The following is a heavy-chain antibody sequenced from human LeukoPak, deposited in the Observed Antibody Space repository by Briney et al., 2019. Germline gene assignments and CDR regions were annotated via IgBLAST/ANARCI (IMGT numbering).Heavy chain of an antibody. V-gene: IGHV3-66*01. CDR2: FYSGGSR. J-gene: IGHJ4*02. Sequence: QAGGSLRLSCAASGFLVSGHYMNWVRQAPGRGLEWVSVFYSGGSRYYADSVKDRFIISRDNSNNMIYLQMNNLRDEDTAIYYCARGGRSSGWSFFDSWGRGALVTVSS. CDR3: ARGGRSSGWSFFDS. D-gene: IGHD6-19*01. CDR1: GFLVSGHY.